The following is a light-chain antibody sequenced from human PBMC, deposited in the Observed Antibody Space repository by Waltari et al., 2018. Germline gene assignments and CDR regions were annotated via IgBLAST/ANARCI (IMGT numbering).Light chain of an antibody. J-gene: IGLJ1*01. CDR1: SNDVGGYNY. Sequence: QSALTQPASVSGSPGQSITISCTGTSNDVGGYNYISWYQQHPGKAPKLMIYEVSKRHSGVTNRVSASKSGNTASLTISGLQADDEAEYYCSSYTSASTLVFATGTKVTVL. CDR3: SSYTSASTLV. V-gene: IGLV2-14*01. CDR2: EVS.